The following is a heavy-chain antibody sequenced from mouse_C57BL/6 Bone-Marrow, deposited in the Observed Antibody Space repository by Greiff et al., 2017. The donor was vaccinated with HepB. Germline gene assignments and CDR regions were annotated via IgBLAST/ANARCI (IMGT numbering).Heavy chain of an antibody. J-gene: IGHJ2*01. CDR2: IYPRSGNT. D-gene: IGHD1-1*01. CDR3: ARNPYYGSSYSYFDY. Sequence: QVTLKESGAELARPGASVKLSCKASGYTFTSYGISWVKQRTGQGLEWIGEIYPRSGNTYYNEKFKGKATLTADKSSSTAYMELRSLTSEDSAVYFCARNPYYGSSYSYFDYWGQGTTLTVSS. CDR1: GYTFTSYG. V-gene: IGHV1-81*01.